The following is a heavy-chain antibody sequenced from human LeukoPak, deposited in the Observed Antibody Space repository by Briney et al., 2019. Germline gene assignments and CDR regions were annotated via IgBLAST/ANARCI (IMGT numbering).Heavy chain of an antibody. CDR3: ARQGGSYYYFDY. D-gene: IGHD1-26*01. CDR2: IYTSGST. Sequence: PSETLSLTCTLSGGSISSYYWSWIRQPPGKGLEWIGYIYTSGSTNYNPSLKSRVTISVDTSKNQFSLKLSSVTAADTAVYYCARQGGSYYYFDYWGQGTLVTVSS. CDR1: GGSISSYY. J-gene: IGHJ4*02. V-gene: IGHV4-4*09.